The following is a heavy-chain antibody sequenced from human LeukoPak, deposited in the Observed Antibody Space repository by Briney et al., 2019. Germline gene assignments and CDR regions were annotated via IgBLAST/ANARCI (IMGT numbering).Heavy chain of an antibody. Sequence: SGTLSLTCAVSGGSISSSNWWSWVRQPPGKGLEWIGEIYHSGSTNYNPSLKSRATISVDKYKNQFSLKLSSVTAADTAVYYCASSGLRLGELSFDYWGQGTLVTVSS. V-gene: IGHV4-4*02. J-gene: IGHJ4*02. CDR2: IYHSGST. CDR1: GGSISSSNW. D-gene: IGHD3-16*02. CDR3: ASSGLRLGELSFDY.